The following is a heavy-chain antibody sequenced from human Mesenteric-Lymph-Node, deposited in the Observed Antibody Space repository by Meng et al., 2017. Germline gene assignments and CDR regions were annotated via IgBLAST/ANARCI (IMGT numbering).Heavy chain of an antibody. CDR1: GDSVSSNNAA. V-gene: IGHV6-1*01. CDR2: TYYRSKWYN. CDR3: ARDSSSWYRLNAFDI. D-gene: IGHD6-13*01. J-gene: IGHJ3*02. Sequence: SQTLSLTCAVSGDSVSSNNAAWHWVRQSPSRGLEWLGRTYYRSKWYNDYAVSVKSRITINPDTSKNQFSLQLNSVTPEDTAVYYCARDSSSWYRLNAFDIWGQGTRVTVSS.